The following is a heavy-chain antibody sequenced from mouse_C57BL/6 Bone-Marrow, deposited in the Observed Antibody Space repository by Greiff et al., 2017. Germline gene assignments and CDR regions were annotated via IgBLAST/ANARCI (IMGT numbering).Heavy chain of an antibody. J-gene: IGHJ3*01. Sequence: EVMLVESGEGLVKPGGSLKLSCAASGFTFSSYAMSWVRPTPEKRLEWVAYISSGGDYIYYADPVKGRFTISRDNARNTLYLQMSSLKSEDTAMYYCTRVGAYGSSPFAYWGQGTLVTVSA. D-gene: IGHD1-1*01. CDR2: ISSGGDYI. V-gene: IGHV5-9-1*02. CDR3: TRVGAYGSSPFAY. CDR1: GFTFSSYA.